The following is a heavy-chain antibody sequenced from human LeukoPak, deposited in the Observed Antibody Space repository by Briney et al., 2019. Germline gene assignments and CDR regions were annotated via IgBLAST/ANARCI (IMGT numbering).Heavy chain of an antibody. CDR1: GGSISSYY. D-gene: IGHD5-18*01. Sequence: PSETLSLTCIVSGGSISSYYWSWIRQPPGKGLEWIGYIYYSGSTNYNPSLKSRVTISVDTSKNQFSLKLSSVTAADTAVYYCARAVDTAMVSWFDPWGQGTLVTVSS. V-gene: IGHV4-59*01. CDR3: ARAVDTAMVSWFDP. CDR2: IYYSGST. J-gene: IGHJ5*02.